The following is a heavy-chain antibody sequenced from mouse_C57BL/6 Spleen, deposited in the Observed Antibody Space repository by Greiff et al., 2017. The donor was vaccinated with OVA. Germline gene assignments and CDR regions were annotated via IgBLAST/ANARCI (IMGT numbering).Heavy chain of an antibody. Sequence: VQLQESGPGILQSSQTLSLTCSFSGFSLSTSGMGVSWIRQPSGKGLEWLAHIYWDDDKRYNPSLKSRLTISKDTSRNQVFLKITSVDTADTATYYCARPDYYGSSSWYFDVWGTGTTVTVSS. CDR3: ARPDYYGSSSWYFDV. D-gene: IGHD1-1*01. V-gene: IGHV8-12*01. CDR1: GFSLSTSGMG. J-gene: IGHJ1*03. CDR2: IYWDDDK.